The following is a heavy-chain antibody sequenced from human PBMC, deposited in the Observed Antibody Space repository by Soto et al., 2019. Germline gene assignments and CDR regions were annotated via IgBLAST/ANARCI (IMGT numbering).Heavy chain of an antibody. D-gene: IGHD4-4*01. CDR1: GGSFSGYY. CDR3: ARDLPYRGYYYYYFMDV. V-gene: IGHV4-34*01. J-gene: IGHJ6*03. Sequence: SETLSLTCAVYGGSFSGYYWSWIRQPPGKGLEWIGEINHSGSTNYNPSLKSRVTISVDTSKNQFSLKLSSVTAADTAVYYCARDLPYRGYYYYYFMDVWGKGTTVTVSS. CDR2: INHSGST.